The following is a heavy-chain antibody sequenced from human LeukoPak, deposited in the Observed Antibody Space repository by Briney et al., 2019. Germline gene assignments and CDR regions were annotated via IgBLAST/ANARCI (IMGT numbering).Heavy chain of an antibody. CDR2: INTNTGNP. CDR3: ARHVQGGYYGSGFYYYYMDV. D-gene: IGHD3-10*01. CDR1: GYTFTSYA. Sequence: ASVKVSCKASGYTFTSYAMNWVRQAPGQGLEWMGWINTNTGNPTYAQGFTGRFVFSLDTSVSTAYLQISSLKAEDTAVYYCARHVQGGYYGSGFYYYYMDVWGKGTTVTVSS. V-gene: IGHV7-4-1*02. J-gene: IGHJ6*03.